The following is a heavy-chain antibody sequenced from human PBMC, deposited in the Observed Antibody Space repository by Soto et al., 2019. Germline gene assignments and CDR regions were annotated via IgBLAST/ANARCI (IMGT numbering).Heavy chain of an antibody. Sequence: ASVKVSCKASGYTFSNYEINWVRQASGQGLEWMGRMNPNDGNTGYAQNFQGRVSMTRNTSINIAYMELSSLRSDDTAVYYCARAPREPGEWLLFDYCGQGALVTVSS. J-gene: IGHJ4*02. CDR1: GYTFSNYE. CDR3: ARAPREPGEWLLFDY. CDR2: MNPNDGNT. D-gene: IGHD3-3*01. V-gene: IGHV1-8*01.